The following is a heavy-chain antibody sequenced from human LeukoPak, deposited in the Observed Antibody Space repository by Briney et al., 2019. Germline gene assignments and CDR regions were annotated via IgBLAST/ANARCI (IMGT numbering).Heavy chain of an antibody. CDR2: INAGNGNT. CDR3: ARETPHRGYYFDY. J-gene: IGHJ4*02. Sequence: ASVKVSCKASGYTFTSYAMHWVRQAPGQRLEWMGWINAGNGNTKYSQKFQGRVTITGDTSASTAYMELSSLRSEDTAVYYCARETPHRGYYFDYWGQGTLVTVSS. V-gene: IGHV1-3*01. CDR1: GYTFTSYA. D-gene: IGHD3-16*01.